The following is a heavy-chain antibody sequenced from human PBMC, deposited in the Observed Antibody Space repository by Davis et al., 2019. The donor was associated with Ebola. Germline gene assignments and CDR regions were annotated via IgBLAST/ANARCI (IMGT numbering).Heavy chain of an antibody. CDR3: GRYYWGSIDY. CDR2: SSGT. CDR1: GGSISGGDYR. J-gene: IGHJ4*02. Sequence: PSETLSLTCTVSGGSISGGDYRWGWIRQPQGKGLEWIGYSSGTNYNPSLRSRVTISVDTSKNQFSLKLPSVTAADTAVYYCGRYYWGSIDYWGQGTVVTVSS. V-gene: IGHV4-61*08. D-gene: IGHD3-10*01.